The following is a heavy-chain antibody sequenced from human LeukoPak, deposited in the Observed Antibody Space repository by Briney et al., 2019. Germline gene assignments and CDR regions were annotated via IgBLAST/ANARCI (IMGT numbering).Heavy chain of an antibody. CDR2: IYYTGNT. CDR3: ARVYYGRTYDCWYFDL. J-gene: IGHJ2*01. CDR1: GVSIITSNSY. D-gene: IGHD3-10*01. Sequence: PSETLSLTCTVSGVSIITSNSYWGWIRQPPGKGLEWIGSIYYTGNTYYNASLKSQVSISIDTSKNQFSLKLSSVTAADTAVYFCARVYYGRTYDCWYFDLWGRGTLVTVSS. V-gene: IGHV4-39*07.